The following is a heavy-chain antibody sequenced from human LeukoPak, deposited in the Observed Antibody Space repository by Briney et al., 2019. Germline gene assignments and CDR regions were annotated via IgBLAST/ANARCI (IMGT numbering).Heavy chain of an antibody. CDR2: IYTSGST. CDR3: AREGRELLWFGEFRNWFDP. V-gene: IGHV4-61*02. D-gene: IGHD3-10*01. J-gene: IGHJ5*02. CDR1: GGSISSGSYY. Sequence: SGTLSLTCAVSGGSISSGSYYWSWIRQPAGKGLEWIGRIYTSGSTNYNPSLKSRVTISVDTSKNQFSLKLSSVTAADTAVYYCAREGRELLWFGEFRNWFDPWGQGTLVTVSS.